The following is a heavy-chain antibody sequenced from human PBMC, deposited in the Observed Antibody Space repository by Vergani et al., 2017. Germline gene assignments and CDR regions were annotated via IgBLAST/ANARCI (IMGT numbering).Heavy chain of an antibody. Sequence: EVQLVESGGGLVQPGRSLRVSCAASGFTFDDYGMHWVRQVPGKGLEWVSGISWNSDSIGYADSVKGRFTISRDNAKNSLYLQMNSQRAEDTAFYYCAKDRRASGIVGAYFDYWGQGTLVTVSS. V-gene: IGHV3-9*01. CDR3: AKDRRASGIVGAYFDY. D-gene: IGHD1-26*01. CDR1: GFTFDDYG. J-gene: IGHJ4*02. CDR2: ISWNSDSI.